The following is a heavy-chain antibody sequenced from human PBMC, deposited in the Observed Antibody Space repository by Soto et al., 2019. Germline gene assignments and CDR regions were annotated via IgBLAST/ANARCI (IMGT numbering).Heavy chain of an antibody. CDR2: IHYSGRT. CDR3: ASYYFDSSGYSNWFDP. V-gene: IGHV4-31*11. Sequence: SETLSLACAISGGSITCGAYDWTWIRQHRGKGLEWIAYIHYSGRTYYNPSLKSRVTISVDTSNNQFSLKLSSVTAADTAVYYCASYYFDSSGYSNWFDPWGQGTLVTVSS. J-gene: IGHJ5*02. CDR1: GGSITCGAYD. D-gene: IGHD3-22*01.